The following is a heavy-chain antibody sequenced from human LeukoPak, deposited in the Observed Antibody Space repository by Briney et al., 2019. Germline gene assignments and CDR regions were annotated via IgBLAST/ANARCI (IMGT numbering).Heavy chain of an antibody. CDR3: AREAGAYDSSGYLDY. D-gene: IGHD3-22*01. Sequence: SETLSLTCTVSGGSISSGGYYWSWIRQPPGKGLEWIGSIYYSGSTYYNPSLKSRATISVDTSKNQFSLKLSSVTAADTAVYYCAREAGAYDSSGYLDYWGQGTLVTVSS. CDR2: IYYSGST. V-gene: IGHV4-39*07. J-gene: IGHJ4*02. CDR1: GGSISSGGYY.